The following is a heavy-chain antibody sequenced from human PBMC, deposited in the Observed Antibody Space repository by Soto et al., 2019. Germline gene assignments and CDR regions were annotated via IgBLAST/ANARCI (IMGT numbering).Heavy chain of an antibody. J-gene: IGHJ6*03. Sequence: QVQLVESGGGVVQPGRSLRLSCAASGFTFSSYGMHWVRQAPGKGLEWVAVISYDGSNKYYADSVKGRFTISRDNSKNTLYLQMNSLRAEDQAVDYCAKHHLPTLEWNNYYYYYYMDVWGKGTTVTVSS. CDR1: GFTFSSYG. D-gene: IGHD3-3*01. CDR3: AKHHLPTLEWNNYYYYYYMDV. CDR2: ISYDGSNK. V-gene: IGHV3-30*18.